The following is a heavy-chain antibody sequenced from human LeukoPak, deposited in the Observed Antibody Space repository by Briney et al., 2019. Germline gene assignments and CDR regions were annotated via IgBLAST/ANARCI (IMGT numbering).Heavy chain of an antibody. CDR1: GGSISSGSYY. Sequence: PSETLSLTCTVSGGSISSGSYYWSWIRQPAGKGLEWIGRIYTSGSTNYNPSLKSRVTISVDTSKNQFSLKLSSVTAADTAVYYCAELLGSSSWYPGGYWGQGTLVTVSS. J-gene: IGHJ4*02. D-gene: IGHD6-13*01. V-gene: IGHV4-61*02. CDR3: AELLGSSSWYPGGY. CDR2: IYTSGST.